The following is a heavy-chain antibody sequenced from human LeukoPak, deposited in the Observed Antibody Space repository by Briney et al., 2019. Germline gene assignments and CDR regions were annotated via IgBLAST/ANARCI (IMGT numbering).Heavy chain of an antibody. D-gene: IGHD3-10*01. CDR1: GGSISSYY. CDR2: IHYSGST. CDR3: ARGRGYMVRGAYYYYGMDV. V-gene: IGHV4-59*01. Sequence: SETLSLTCTVSGGSISSYYWSWIRQPPGKGLEWIGHIHYSGSTNHNPSLKSRVTISVDTSKNQFSLKLSSVTAADTAVYYCARGRGYMVRGAYYYYGMDVWGQGTTVTVSS. J-gene: IGHJ6*02.